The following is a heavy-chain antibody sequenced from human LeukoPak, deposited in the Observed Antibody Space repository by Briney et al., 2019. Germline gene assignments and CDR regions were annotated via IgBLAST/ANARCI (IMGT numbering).Heavy chain of an antibody. CDR1: GGSFSGYY. Sequence: SETLSLTCAVYGGSFSGYYWSWIRRPPGKGLEWIGEINHSGSTNYNPSLKSRVTISVVTSKNQFSLKLSSVTAADTAVYYCAVTYYDFWSGSSTPIWYVWGKWTTVTVSS. V-gene: IGHV4-34*01. J-gene: IGHJ6*04. CDR2: INHSGST. CDR3: AVTYYDFWSGSSTPIWYV. D-gene: IGHD3-3*01.